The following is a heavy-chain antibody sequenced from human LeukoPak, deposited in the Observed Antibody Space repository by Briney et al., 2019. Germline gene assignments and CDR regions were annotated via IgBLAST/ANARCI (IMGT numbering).Heavy chain of an antibody. CDR3: ARLVKDTAMVNYYYYYMDV. CDR2: INPNSGGT. Sequence: GASVKVSCKASGYTFTGYYMHWVRQAPGQGLEWMGWINPNSGGTNYAQKFQGRVTMTRDTSISTAYMELSRLRSDDTAVYYCARLVKDTAMVNYYYYYMDVWGKGTTVTISS. CDR1: GYTFTGYY. V-gene: IGHV1-2*02. D-gene: IGHD5-18*01. J-gene: IGHJ6*03.